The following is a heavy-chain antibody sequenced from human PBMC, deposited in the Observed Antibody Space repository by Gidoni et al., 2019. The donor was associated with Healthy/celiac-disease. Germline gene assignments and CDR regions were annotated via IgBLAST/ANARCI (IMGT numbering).Heavy chain of an antibody. CDR3: AKDRSAVWELPDY. V-gene: IGHV3-23*01. CDR2: ISGSGGST. D-gene: IGHD1-26*01. CDR1: GFPFSSYA. J-gene: IGHJ4*02. Sequence: EVQLLASGGGLVQHGGSLRLSCAASGFPFSSYAMSWVRPAPGKGLGWVSAISGSGGSTYYADSVKGRFTISRENSKNTLYLQMNSLRAEETAVYYCAKDRSAVWELPDYWGQGTLVTVSS.